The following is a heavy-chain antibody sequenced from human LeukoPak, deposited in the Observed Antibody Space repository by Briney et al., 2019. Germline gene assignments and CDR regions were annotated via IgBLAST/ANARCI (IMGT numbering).Heavy chain of an antibody. CDR3: AKDRNPVVITFAYYFDY. Sequence: PGGSLRLSCAASGFTFSSYTMNWVRQAPGKGLEWVSYISGSSNTIYYADSVKGRFTISRDNSKNTLYLQMNSLRAEDTAVYYCAKDRNPVVITFAYYFDYWGQGTLVTVSS. V-gene: IGHV3-48*01. CDR2: ISGSSNTI. CDR1: GFTFSSYT. D-gene: IGHD3-22*01. J-gene: IGHJ4*02.